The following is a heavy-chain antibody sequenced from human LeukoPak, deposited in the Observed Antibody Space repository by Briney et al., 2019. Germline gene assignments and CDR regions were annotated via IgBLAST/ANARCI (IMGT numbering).Heavy chain of an antibody. V-gene: IGHV4-4*07. J-gene: IGHJ4*02. CDR3: TIGSSSGNLAY. D-gene: IGHD6-13*01. Sequence: SGTLSLTCTVSGASVNDNYWSWSRQPAGKTLEWIGRIYTDGSTNYNPSLKGRVAISVDTSTNQFSLFLRSVTAADTAIYYCTIGSSSGNLAYWGQGTLVTVSS. CDR2: IYTDGST. CDR1: GASVNDNY.